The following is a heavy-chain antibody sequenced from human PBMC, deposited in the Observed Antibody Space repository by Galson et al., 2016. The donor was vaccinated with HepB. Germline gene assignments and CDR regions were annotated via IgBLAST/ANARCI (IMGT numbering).Heavy chain of an antibody. V-gene: IGHV1-2*02. J-gene: IGHJ2*01. Sequence: SVKVSCKASGYTFSDYYVHWVRQAPGQGLEWMGCVNPDTGDTTYGDKSQGRVTLTRDRSINTAFLELRSLRSDDTAIYYCARPYYSSASYDRFDFWGRGTLVTVSS. D-gene: IGHD3-16*01. CDR1: GYTFSDYY. CDR2: VNPDTGDT. CDR3: ARPYYSSASYDRFDF.